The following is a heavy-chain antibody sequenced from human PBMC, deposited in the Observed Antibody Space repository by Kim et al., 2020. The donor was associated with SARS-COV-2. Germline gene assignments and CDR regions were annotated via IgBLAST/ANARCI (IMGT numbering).Heavy chain of an antibody. CDR2: T. D-gene: IGHD1-1*01. V-gene: IGHV3-48*02. Sequence: TSSADSVKGRFTISRDTAKNSLFLKMNSLRDVDTAIYYCARKPAWKIDYWGQGTLVTVSS. CDR3: ARKPAWKIDY. J-gene: IGHJ4*02.